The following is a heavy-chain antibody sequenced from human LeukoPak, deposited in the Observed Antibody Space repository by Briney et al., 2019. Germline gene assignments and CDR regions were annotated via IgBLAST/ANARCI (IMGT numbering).Heavy chain of an antibody. V-gene: IGHV4-34*01. D-gene: IGHD3-9*01. CDR1: GGSFSGYY. Sequence: SETLCLTCAVYGGSFSGYYWSRIRQPPGKGLEWIVEINHSGSTNYNPSLKSRVTISVDTSKNQFSLQLSSVTAADTAVYYCAGSTYYDILTGYSLFDYWGQGTLVTASS. J-gene: IGHJ4*02. CDR2: INHSGST. CDR3: AGSTYYDILTGYSLFDY.